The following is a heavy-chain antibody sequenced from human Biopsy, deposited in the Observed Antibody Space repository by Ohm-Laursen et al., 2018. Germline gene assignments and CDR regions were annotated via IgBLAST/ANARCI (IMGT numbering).Heavy chain of an antibody. J-gene: IGHJ3*01. CDR2: ASYSGYT. Sequence: SETLSLTWTVSGASITSYYWSWIRQPPGQGLEWIGHASYSGYTNYNPSLKSRVTISVDTSKNHFSLNLRSVTAADTAVYSCARLGNFWNAEDGLDLWGLGTMVTVSS. CDR1: GASITSYY. V-gene: IGHV4-59*08. D-gene: IGHD3-3*01. CDR3: ARLGNFWNAEDGLDL.